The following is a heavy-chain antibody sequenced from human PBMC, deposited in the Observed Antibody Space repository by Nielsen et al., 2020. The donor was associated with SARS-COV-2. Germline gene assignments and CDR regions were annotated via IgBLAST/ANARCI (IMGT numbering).Heavy chain of an antibody. CDR1: GGSISSSSYY. V-gene: IGHV4-39*01. J-gene: IGHJ4*02. Sequence: SETLSLTCTVSGGSISSSSYYWGWIRQPPGKGLEWIGSIYYSGSTYYNQSLKSRVTISVDTSKNQFSLKLSSVTAADTAVYYCARVLRVDTAMVWGQGTLVTVSS. D-gene: IGHD5-18*01. CDR3: ARVLRVDTAMV. CDR2: IYYSGST.